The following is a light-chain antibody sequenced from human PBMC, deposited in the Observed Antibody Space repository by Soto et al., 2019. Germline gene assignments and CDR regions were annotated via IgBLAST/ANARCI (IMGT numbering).Light chain of an antibody. CDR2: GAS. Sequence: DIVLTQSPGTLSLSPGERATLSCRASQSVSSSYLAWYQQKPGQAPRLLIYGASSRATGIPDRFSGSGSGTDFTLTISRLEPEDFAVYYCQQYGSSPWTFGQGTKVYIK. V-gene: IGKV3-20*01. J-gene: IGKJ1*01. CDR3: QQYGSSPWT. CDR1: QSVSSSY.